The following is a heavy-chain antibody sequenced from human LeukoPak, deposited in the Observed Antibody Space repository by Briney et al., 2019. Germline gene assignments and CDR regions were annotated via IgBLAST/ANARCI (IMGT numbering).Heavy chain of an antibody. CDR1: GFTFSNAW. V-gene: IGHV3-15*01. J-gene: IGHJ4*02. CDR2: IKTKTEGGTT. CDR3: ASYGSGSHDY. Sequence: GGSLRLSCAASGFTFSNAWMNWVRQAPGKGLEWVGRIKTKTEGGTTDYAAPVKGRLTISRDDSKNTVYLQMNSLKIEDTAVYYCASYGSGSHDYWGQGSLVTVSS. D-gene: IGHD3-10*01.